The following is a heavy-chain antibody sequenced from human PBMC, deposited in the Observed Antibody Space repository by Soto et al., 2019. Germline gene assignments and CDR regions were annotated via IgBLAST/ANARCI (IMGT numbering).Heavy chain of an antibody. CDR3: ARAVMPWESYLPAAINYYYYYYGMDV. J-gene: IGHJ6*02. Sequence: ASVKVSCKASGYTFTSYGISWVRQAPGQGLEWMGWISAYNGNTNYAQKLQGRVTMTTDTSTSTAYMELRSLRSDDTAVYYCARAVMPWESYLPAAINYYYYYYGMDVWGQGTTVTVSS. D-gene: IGHD2-2*01. V-gene: IGHV1-18*04. CDR2: ISAYNGNT. CDR1: GYTFTSYG.